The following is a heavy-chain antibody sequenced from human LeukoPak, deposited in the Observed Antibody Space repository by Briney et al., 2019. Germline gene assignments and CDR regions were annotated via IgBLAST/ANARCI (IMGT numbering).Heavy chain of an antibody. CDR3: ASGHYYGSSGYGGSIGY. J-gene: IGHJ4*02. CDR2: IYFGGGT. CDR1: GGSITSTSYY. Sequence: SETLSLTCTLSGGSITSTSYYWGWIRQPPWKGLEWIGIIYFGGGTHSTPSLKSPVTISVDTSKNKFYLNLSSVTAADTAVYYCASGHYYGSSGYGGSIGYWGQGTLVTVSS. V-gene: IGHV4-39*01. D-gene: IGHD3-22*01.